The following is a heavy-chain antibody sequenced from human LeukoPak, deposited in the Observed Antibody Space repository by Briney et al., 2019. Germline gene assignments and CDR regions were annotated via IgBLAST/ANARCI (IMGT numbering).Heavy chain of an antibody. CDR3: ARVGSIVGAIHS. Sequence: SQTLSLTCAVSGGSISSGGYSWSWIRQPPGKGLEWIGYIYHSGSTYYNPSLKSRVTISVDRSKNQFSLKLTSVTAADTAMYYCARVGSIVGAIHSWGQGTLVTVSS. J-gene: IGHJ4*02. V-gene: IGHV4-30-2*01. D-gene: IGHD1-26*01. CDR1: GGSISSGGYS. CDR2: IYHSGST.